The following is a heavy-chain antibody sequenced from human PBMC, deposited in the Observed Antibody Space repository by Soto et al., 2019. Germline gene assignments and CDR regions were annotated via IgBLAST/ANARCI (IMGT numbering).Heavy chain of an antibody. D-gene: IGHD3-10*01. CDR2: LYYSGIT. Sequence: ECLCLACAVSGVPTSSSSHSGGWLREPPGKGLEWIGRLYYSGITYYNPSLKSRVTISVDTSKSLFSLKVTSVTAADTAVYYCARYGEERGEFDVYYFDDWGQGTLVTVPS. V-gene: IGHV4-39*01. CDR1: GVPTSSSSHS. J-gene: IGHJ4*02. CDR3: ARYGEERGEFDVYYFDD.